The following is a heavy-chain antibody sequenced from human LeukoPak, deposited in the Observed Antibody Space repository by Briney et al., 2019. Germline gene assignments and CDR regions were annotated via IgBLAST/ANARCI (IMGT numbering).Heavy chain of an antibody. V-gene: IGHV1-18*01. CDR1: GYTFTSYG. CDR2: ISAYNGNT. J-gene: IGHJ3*02. Sequence: ASVKVSCKASGYTFTSYGISWVRQAPGQGLEWMGWISAYNGNTNYAQKLQGRVTMTTDTSTSTAYMELRSLRSDDTAVYYCARVRWSSSSLYSSGAFDIWGQGTMVTVSS. CDR3: ARVRWSSSSLYSSGAFDI. D-gene: IGHD6-6*01.